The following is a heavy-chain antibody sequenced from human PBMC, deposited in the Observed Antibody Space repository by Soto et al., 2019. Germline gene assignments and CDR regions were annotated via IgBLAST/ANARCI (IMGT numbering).Heavy chain of an antibody. J-gene: IGHJ4*02. CDR1: GGSISSYY. D-gene: IGHD3-3*01. CDR3: ARSVTILSSYYFDY. Sequence: SETLSLTCTVSGGSISSYYWSWIRQPPGKGLEWIGYIYYSGSTNYNPSLKSRVTISVDTSKNQFSLKLSSVTAADTAVYYCARSVTILSSYYFDYWGQGTLVTVSS. CDR2: IYYSGST. V-gene: IGHV4-59*08.